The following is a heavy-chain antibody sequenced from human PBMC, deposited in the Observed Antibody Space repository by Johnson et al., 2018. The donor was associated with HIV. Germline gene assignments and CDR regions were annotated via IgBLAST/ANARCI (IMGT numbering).Heavy chain of an antibody. CDR3: AREGSSGWYGGGDSLSAFDI. CDR2: ISYDGSNK. CDR1: GFTFSSYA. V-gene: IGHV3-30*04. D-gene: IGHD6-19*01. Sequence: VQLVESGGGVVQPGRSLRLSCAASGFTFSSYAMHWVRQAPGKGLEWVAVISYDGSNKYYADSVKGRFTISRDNSKNTLYPQMNSLRAEDTAVYYCAREGSSGWYGGGDSLSAFDIWGQGTMVTVSS. J-gene: IGHJ3*02.